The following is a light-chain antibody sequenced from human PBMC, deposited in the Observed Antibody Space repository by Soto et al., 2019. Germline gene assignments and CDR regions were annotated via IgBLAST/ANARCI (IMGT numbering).Light chain of an antibody. CDR1: SRDIGGYDF. Sequence: QSALTQPPSASGSPGQSVTISCTGTSRDIGGYDFVSWYQQHPGKAPKLLIYDVIKRPSGVPDCLSDSKSGNTASLTVSGIQTDDEADYYCTSYGGSNNLLFGGGTKVTVL. V-gene: IGLV2-8*01. CDR2: DVI. J-gene: IGLJ2*01. CDR3: TSYGGSNNLL.